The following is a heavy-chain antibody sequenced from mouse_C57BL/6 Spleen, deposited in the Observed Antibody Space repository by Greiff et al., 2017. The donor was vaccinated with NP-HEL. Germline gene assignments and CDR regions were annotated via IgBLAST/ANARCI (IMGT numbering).Heavy chain of an antibody. CDR2: IDPSDSYT. V-gene: IGHV1-50*01. Sequence: QVQLQQPGAELVKPGASVKLSCKASGYTFTSYWMQWVKQRPGQGLEWIGEIDPSDSYTNYNQKFKGKATLTVDTSSSTAYMQLSSLTSEDSAVYYCATRGLYSAMDYWGQGTSVTVSS. J-gene: IGHJ4*01. CDR1: GYTFTSYW. CDR3: ATRGLYSAMDY.